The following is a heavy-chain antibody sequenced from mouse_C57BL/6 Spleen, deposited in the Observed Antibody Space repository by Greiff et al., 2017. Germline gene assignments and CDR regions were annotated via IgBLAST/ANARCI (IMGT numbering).Heavy chain of an antibody. Sequence: QVQLQQPGAELVKPGASVKLSCKASGYTFTSYWMHWVKQRPGQGLEWIGMIYPNSGSTNYNEKFKSKATLTVDKSSSTAYMQLSSLTSEDSAVYYCARRDYYGSSHDYWGQGTTLTVSS. D-gene: IGHD1-1*01. CDR2: IYPNSGST. CDR3: ARRDYYGSSHDY. V-gene: IGHV1-64*01. CDR1: GYTFTSYW. J-gene: IGHJ2*01.